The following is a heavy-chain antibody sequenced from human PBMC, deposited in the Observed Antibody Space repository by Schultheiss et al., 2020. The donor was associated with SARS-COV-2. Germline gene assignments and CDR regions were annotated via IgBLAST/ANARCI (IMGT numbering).Heavy chain of an antibody. J-gene: IGHJ3*02. CDR2: INHSGST. Sequence: GSLRLSCAVYGGSFSGYYWSWIRQPPGKGLEWIGEINHSGSTNYNPSLKSRVTISVDTSKNQFSLKLSSVTAADTAVYYCARTTTVTTYDAFDIWGQGTTVTVSS. CDR1: GGSFSGYY. V-gene: IGHV4-34*01. CDR3: ARTTTVTTYDAFDI. D-gene: IGHD4-17*01.